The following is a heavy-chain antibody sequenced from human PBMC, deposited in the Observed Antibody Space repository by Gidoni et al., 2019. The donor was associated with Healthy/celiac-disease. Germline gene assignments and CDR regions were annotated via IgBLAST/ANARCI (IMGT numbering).Heavy chain of an antibody. D-gene: IGHD1-26*01. J-gene: IGHJ6*02. Sequence: QVQLVASGGGVVQPGRSLRLSCAASGFTFSSYAMHWVRQAPGKGLECVAVISYDGSNKYYADSVKGRFTISRDNSKNTLYLQMNSLRAEDTAVYYCARDTARASSQLRRTFGWNGMDVWGQGTTVTVSS. CDR1: GFTFSSYA. V-gene: IGHV3-30-3*01. CDR3: ARDTARASSQLRRTFGWNGMDV. CDR2: ISYDGSNK.